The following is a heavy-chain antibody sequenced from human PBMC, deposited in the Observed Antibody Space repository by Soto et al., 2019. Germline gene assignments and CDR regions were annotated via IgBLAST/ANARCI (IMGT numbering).Heavy chain of an antibody. D-gene: IGHD5-18*01. Sequence: QVQLVESGGGVVQPGRSLRLSCAASGFTFNTYGFHWVRQAPGKGLEWVSVIWSDGNNKYYADSVKGRFTISRDSSKKILYLRMNSLRVEDTAVYYGARMQLDTIMALDYWGQGTLVTVTS. J-gene: IGHJ4*02. CDR3: ARMQLDTIMALDY. V-gene: IGHV3-33*01. CDR2: IWSDGNNK. CDR1: GFTFNTYG.